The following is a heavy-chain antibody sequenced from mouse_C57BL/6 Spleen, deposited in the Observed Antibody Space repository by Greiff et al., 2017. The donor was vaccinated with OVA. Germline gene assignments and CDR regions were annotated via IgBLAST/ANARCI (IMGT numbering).Heavy chain of an antibody. V-gene: IGHV5-17*01. Sequence: EVMLVESGGGLVKPGGSLKLSCAASGFTFSDYGMHWVRQAPEKGLEWVAYISSGSSTIYYADTVKGRFTISRDNAKNTLFLQMTSLRSEDTAMYYCARSYSNYEAWFAYWGQGTLVTVSA. D-gene: IGHD2-5*01. CDR2: ISSGSSTI. J-gene: IGHJ3*01. CDR3: ARSYSNYEAWFAY. CDR1: GFTFSDYG.